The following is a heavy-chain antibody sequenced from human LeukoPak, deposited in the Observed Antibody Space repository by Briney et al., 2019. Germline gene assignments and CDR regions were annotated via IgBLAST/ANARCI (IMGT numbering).Heavy chain of an antibody. D-gene: IGHD1-26*01. Sequence: PSETLSLTCTVSGGSISSSSFYWSWIRQPPGKGPEWIGYIYYSGSTNYNPSLKSRVTISVDTSKNQFSLKLSSVTAADTAVYYCARENGRWELPSYFDYWGQGTLVTVSS. CDR1: GGSISSSSFY. CDR3: ARENGRWELPSYFDY. V-gene: IGHV4-61*01. CDR2: IYYSGST. J-gene: IGHJ4*02.